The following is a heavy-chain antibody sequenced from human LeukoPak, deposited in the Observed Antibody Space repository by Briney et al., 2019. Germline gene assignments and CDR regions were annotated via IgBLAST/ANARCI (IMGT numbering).Heavy chain of an antibody. CDR1: GFTFSSYS. V-gene: IGHV3-21*04. J-gene: IGHJ6*03. D-gene: IGHD6-13*01. CDR2: ISSSSSYI. CDR3: AKGSQQLVLNYYYYMDV. Sequence: GGSLRLSCAASGFTFSSYSMNWVRQAPGKGLEWVSSISSSSSYIYYADSVKGRFTISRDNAKNSLYLQMNSLRAEDTAVYYCAKGSQQLVLNYYYYMDVWGKGTTVTISS.